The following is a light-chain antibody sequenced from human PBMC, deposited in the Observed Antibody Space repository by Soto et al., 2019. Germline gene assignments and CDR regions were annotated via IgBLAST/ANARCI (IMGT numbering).Light chain of an antibody. J-gene: IGKJ1*01. Sequence: EIVLTQSPATLSLSPGERATLSCRASQIVSSYLAWYQQKPGRAPRLLIHDATNRAAGIPARFSASGSGTDFTLSISNVQPEDFAVYYCQQRTDWPRTFGQGTKVEIK. CDR2: DAT. CDR3: QQRTDWPRT. V-gene: IGKV3-11*01. CDR1: QIVSSY.